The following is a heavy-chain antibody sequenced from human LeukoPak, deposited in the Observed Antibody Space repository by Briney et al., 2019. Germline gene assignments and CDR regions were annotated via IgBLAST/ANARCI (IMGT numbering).Heavy chain of an antibody. Sequence: GGSLRLSCAASGFTFSTFGMHWVRQAPGKGLGGVEVVSYDGSNKYYGDSVKGRFTISRDNSKNTLYLQMNSLRAEDTALYYCAKDRYSSSSGYFQHWGQGTLVTVSS. V-gene: IGHV3-30*18. D-gene: IGHD6-6*01. J-gene: IGHJ1*01. CDR2: VSYDGSNK. CDR3: AKDRYSSSSGYFQH. CDR1: GFTFSTFG.